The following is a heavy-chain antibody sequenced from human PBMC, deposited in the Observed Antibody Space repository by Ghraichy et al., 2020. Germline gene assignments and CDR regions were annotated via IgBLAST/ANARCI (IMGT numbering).Heavy chain of an antibody. CDR2: ISFSSSSTI. CDR3: ARDSGSSWYYFDY. V-gene: IGHV3-48*02. Sequence: GGSLRLSCAASGFTFSSYSMNWVRQAPGKGLEWVSYISFSSSSTIYYAASVKGRFNISRDNAKNSLYLQLNNLRDEDTAVYYCARDSGSSWYYFDYWGQGTLVAVSS. CDR1: GFTFSSYS. J-gene: IGHJ4*02. D-gene: IGHD6-13*01.